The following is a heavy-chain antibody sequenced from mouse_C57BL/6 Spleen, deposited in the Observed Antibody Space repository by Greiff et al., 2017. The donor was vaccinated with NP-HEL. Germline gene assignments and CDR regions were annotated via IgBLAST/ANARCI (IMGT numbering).Heavy chain of an antibody. Sequence: QVQLQQSGPELVKPGASVKISCKASGYAFSSSWMNWVKQRPGKGLEWIGRIYPGDGDTNYNGKFKGKATLTADKSSSTAYMQLSSLTSDDSAVYFCARGSSYDYAMDYWGQGTSVTVSS. CDR2: IYPGDGDT. J-gene: IGHJ4*01. CDR1: GYAFSSSW. CDR3: ARGSSYDYAMDY. D-gene: IGHD1-1*01. V-gene: IGHV1-82*01.